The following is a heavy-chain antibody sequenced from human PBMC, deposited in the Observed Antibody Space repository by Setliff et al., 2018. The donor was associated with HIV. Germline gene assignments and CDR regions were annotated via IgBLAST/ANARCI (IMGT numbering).Heavy chain of an antibody. J-gene: IGHJ4*02. CDR3: VRSMGFGEIPFDY. Sequence: TVSGGSISTYYWSWIRQPPGKGLEWIGYIYYSGSAYYNPSLKSRVTISVDTSKSQFSLTLSSVTAADTGIYYCVRSMGFGEIPFDYWGQGTLVTVS. CDR1: GGSISTYY. CDR2: IYYSGSA. V-gene: IGHV4-59*08. D-gene: IGHD3-10*01.